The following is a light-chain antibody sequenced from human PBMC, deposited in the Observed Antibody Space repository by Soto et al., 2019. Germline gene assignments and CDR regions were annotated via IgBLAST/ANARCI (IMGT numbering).Light chain of an antibody. Sequence: QSALTQPASVSGSPGQSITISCTGTSSDIGNYHLVSWYQHHPGKAPKLIIYEVSKWPSGVSDRFSGSKSGYTASLTISGLQAEDEADYYCCSYAGSGWGYVLGTGTKLTVL. CDR1: SSDIGNYHL. J-gene: IGLJ1*01. V-gene: IGLV2-23*02. CDR2: EVS. CDR3: CSYAGSGWGYV.